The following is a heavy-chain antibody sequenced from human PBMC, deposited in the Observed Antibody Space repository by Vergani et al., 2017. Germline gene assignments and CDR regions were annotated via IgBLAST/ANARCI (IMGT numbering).Heavy chain of an antibody. CDR2: IIPIFGTA. D-gene: IGHD3-9*01. J-gene: IGHJ6*03. CDR3: ARDMGYFEWLSTPYYYYYMDV. Sequence: QVQLVQSGAEVKKPGSSVKVSCKASGGTFSSYAISWVRQAPGQGLEWMGGIIPIFGTANYAQKFQDRVTITADESTSTDYMELSSLRSEATAVYYCARDMGYFEWLSTPYYYYYMDVWGKGTTV. CDR1: GGTFSSYA. V-gene: IGHV1-69*01.